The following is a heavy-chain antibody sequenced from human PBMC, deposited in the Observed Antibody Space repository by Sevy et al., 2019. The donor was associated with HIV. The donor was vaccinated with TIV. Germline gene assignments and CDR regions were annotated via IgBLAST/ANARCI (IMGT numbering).Heavy chain of an antibody. Sequence: GGSLRLSCAASGFTFSSYAMSWVRRAPGKGLEWVSAISGSGNTYYADSVKGRFTISRDNPKNTLFLQMNSLRAEDTAVYYCAKDRSHIIMIRGVVIFDYWGQGTLVTVSS. J-gene: IGHJ4*02. CDR2: ISGSGNT. CDR3: AKDRSHIIMIRGVVIFDY. CDR1: GFTFSSYA. V-gene: IGHV3-23*01. D-gene: IGHD3-10*01.